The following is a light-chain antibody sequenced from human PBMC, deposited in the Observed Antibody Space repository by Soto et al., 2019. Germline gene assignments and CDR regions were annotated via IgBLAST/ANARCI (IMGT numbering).Light chain of an antibody. CDR2: SGN. CDR3: QSYDSSLSGWV. V-gene: IGLV1-40*01. J-gene: IGLJ3*02. CDR1: SSNIGAGFD. Sequence: QSVLTQPPSASGTPGQRVTISCSGSSSNIGAGFDAHWYQHLPGTAPKLLIYSGNNRPSGVPDRFSGSKSGTSASLAITGLQAEDEADYYCQSYDSSLSGWVFGGGTKLTVL.